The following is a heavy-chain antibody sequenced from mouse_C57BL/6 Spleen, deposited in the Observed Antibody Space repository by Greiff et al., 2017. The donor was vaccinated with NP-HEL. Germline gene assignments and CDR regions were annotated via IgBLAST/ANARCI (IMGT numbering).Heavy chain of an antibody. J-gene: IGHJ4*01. V-gene: IGHV1-55*01. CDR2: IYPGSGST. D-gene: IGHD1-1*01. CDR3: ARGGFITTEAMDY. Sequence: QVQLQQPGAELVKPGASVKMSCKASGYTFTSYWITWVKQRPGQGLEWIGDIYPGSGSTNYNEKFKSKAPLTVDTSSSTAYMQLSSLTSEDAAVYYCARGGFITTEAMDYWGQGTSVTVSS. CDR1: GYTFTSYW.